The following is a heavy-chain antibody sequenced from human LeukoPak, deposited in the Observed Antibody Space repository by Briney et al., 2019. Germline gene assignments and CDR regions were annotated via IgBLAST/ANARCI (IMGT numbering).Heavy chain of an antibody. Sequence: SETLSLTCTVSGGSISSYYWSWIRQPPGKGLEWIGYIYYSGSTNYNPSLKSRVTISVDTSKNQFSLKLSSVTAADTAVYYCAREGTMRSGIDYWGQGTLVTASS. CDR3: AREGTMRSGIDY. V-gene: IGHV4-59*01. CDR1: GGSISSYY. CDR2: IYYSGST. D-gene: IGHD3-22*01. J-gene: IGHJ4*02.